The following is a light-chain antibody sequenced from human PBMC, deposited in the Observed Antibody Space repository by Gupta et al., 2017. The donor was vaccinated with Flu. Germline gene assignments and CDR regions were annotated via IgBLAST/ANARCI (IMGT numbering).Light chain of an antibody. CDR2: AAS. V-gene: IGKV1-9*01. Sequence: DIQLTQSPSFLSASVGDRATITCRASQGISSYLAWYQQKPGKAPTLLIYAASTVQSGVPSRFNGSGSGTEFTLTISSLQPEDFATSSCQQLSSYPLTFGRGTKVEIK. J-gene: IGKJ4*01. CDR1: QGISSY. CDR3: QQLSSYPLT.